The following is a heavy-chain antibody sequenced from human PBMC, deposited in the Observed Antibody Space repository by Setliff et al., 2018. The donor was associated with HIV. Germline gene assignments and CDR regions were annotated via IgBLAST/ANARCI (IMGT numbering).Heavy chain of an antibody. CDR2: IDHSGST. Sequence: SETLSLTCTVSGGSISSHYWSWIRQPPGQGLEWIGEIDHSGSTNYNPSLRSRVIMSMDTSKNQFSLQLSSVTAADTAVYYCARRSNSGFSTSPIDWGQGMLVTVS. CDR1: GGSISSHY. CDR3: ARRSNSGFSTSPID. V-gene: IGHV4-34*01. D-gene: IGHD6-19*01. J-gene: IGHJ4*02.